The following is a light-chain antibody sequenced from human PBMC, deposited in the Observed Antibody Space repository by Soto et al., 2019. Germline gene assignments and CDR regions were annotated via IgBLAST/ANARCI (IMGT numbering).Light chain of an antibody. CDR2: GAS. CDR1: QSVNSRW. V-gene: IGKV3-20*01. CDR3: VPEGSLLP. J-gene: IGKJ4*01. Sequence: GALYLTKGERATLSCRASQSVNSRWFAWYLQKPGQAPRLLIYGASNRATGIPDRFSGSGSGAEFTLTICSLEAEGFGVYCCVPEGSLLPFGGGTKVDI.